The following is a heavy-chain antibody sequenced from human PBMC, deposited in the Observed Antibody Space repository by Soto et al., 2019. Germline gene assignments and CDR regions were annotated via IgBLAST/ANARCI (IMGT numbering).Heavy chain of an antibody. D-gene: IGHD3-22*01. CDR3: TEGPRSPYHDRHFAH. J-gene: IGHJ4*02. CDR1: GFTFGDYA. CDR2: IRSKAYGGTT. V-gene: IGHV3-49*03. Sequence: GGSLRLSCTASGFTFGDYAMSWFRQAPGKGLEGVGFIRSKAYGGTTEYAASVRGRFTISRDDSKSIAYPQRNSRKTEDTAVYYCTEGPRSPYHDRHFAHCRQATLVTVSS.